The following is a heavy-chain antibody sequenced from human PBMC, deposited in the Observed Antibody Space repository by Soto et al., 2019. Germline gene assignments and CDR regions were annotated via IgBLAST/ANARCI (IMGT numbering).Heavy chain of an antibody. D-gene: IGHD2-15*01. J-gene: IGHJ6*02. CDR1: GFTFSSYA. CDR3: AKESGKGYYYAMDV. V-gene: IGHV3-23*01. CDR2: ISGGGGYT. Sequence: EVPLLESGGGLVQPGGSLRLSCAASGFTFSSYAMSWVRQAPGKGLEWVSAISGGGGYTYYADSVKGRFTISRDNSKNTLYLQMNSLRAEDTAVYYCAKESGKGYYYAMDVWGQGTTVTVSS.